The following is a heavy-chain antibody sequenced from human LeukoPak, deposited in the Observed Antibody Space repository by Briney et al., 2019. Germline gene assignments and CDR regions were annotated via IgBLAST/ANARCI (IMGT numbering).Heavy chain of an antibody. V-gene: IGHV4-59*01. CDR3: ARDYYGSGSYIHFDY. Sequence: SETLSLACTVSGGSISSYYWSWIRQPPGKGLEWIGYIYYSGSTNYNPSLKSRVTISVDTSKNQFSLKLSSVTAADTAVYYCARDYYGSGSYIHFDYWGQGTLVTVSS. CDR2: IYYSGST. CDR1: GGSISSYY. D-gene: IGHD3-10*01. J-gene: IGHJ4*02.